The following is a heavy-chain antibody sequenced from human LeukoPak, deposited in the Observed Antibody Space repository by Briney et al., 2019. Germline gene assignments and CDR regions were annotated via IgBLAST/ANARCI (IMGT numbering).Heavy chain of an antibody. J-gene: IGHJ1*01. V-gene: IGHV3-74*01. CDR2: IKGDGSST. Sequence: GGSLRLSCAASGFTFSNYWMHWVRQVPGKGPVWASRIKGDGSSTTYADSVKGRFTISRDNARKMLYLQMNSLRAEDTAVYYCARDPDSGGYSTFQLWGQGTLVTVSS. CDR3: ARDPDSGGYSTFQL. CDR1: GFTFSNYW. D-gene: IGHD3-22*01.